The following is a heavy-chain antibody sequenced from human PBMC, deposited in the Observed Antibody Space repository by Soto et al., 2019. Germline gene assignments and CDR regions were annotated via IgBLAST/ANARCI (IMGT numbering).Heavy chain of an antibody. J-gene: IGHJ4*02. CDR2: ISWNSGSI. D-gene: IGHD1-20*01. Sequence: PGGSLRLSCAASGLTFDDYAMHWVRQAPGKGLEWVSGISWNSGSIGYADSVKGRFTISRDNAKNSLYLQMNSLRAEDTALYYCAKGAITGPTLGLFDYWGQGTLVTVSS. V-gene: IGHV3-9*01. CDR1: GLTFDDYA. CDR3: AKGAITGPTLGLFDY.